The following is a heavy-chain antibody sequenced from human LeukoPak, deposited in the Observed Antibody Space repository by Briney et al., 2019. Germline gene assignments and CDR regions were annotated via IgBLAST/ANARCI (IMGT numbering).Heavy chain of an antibody. D-gene: IGHD3-16*01. CDR1: GFAFSSYG. Sequence: GGTLRLSCAAPGFAFSSYGMSWVRQLPGKGLEWVGRIKSKTDGGTRDYAAPVNGRFIISRDDSKHTLYLQMKSLKTEDTAIYYCTTDYVWGSYKVYWGQGTLVTVSS. CDR3: TTDYVWGSYKVY. V-gene: IGHV3-15*01. CDR2: IKSKTDGGTR. J-gene: IGHJ4*02.